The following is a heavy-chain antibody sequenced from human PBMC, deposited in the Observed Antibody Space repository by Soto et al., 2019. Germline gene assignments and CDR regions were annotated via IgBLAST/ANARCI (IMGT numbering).Heavy chain of an antibody. CDR2: MNPNSGNT. CDR1: GYTFTSYD. D-gene: IGHD3-3*01. Sequence: ASVKVSCKASGYTFTSYDINWVRQATGQGLEWMGWMNPNSGNTGYAQKFQGRVTMTRNTSISTAYMELSSLRSEDTAVYYCGKVGLRFLEWFPSPVLDGTDVWGQGTTVTVSS. V-gene: IGHV1-8*01. CDR3: GKVGLRFLEWFPSPVLDGTDV. J-gene: IGHJ6*02.